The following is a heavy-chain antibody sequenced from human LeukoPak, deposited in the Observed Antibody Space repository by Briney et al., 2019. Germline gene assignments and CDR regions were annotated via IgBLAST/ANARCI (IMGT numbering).Heavy chain of an antibody. D-gene: IGHD2-2*01. V-gene: IGHV3-23*01. J-gene: IGHJ4*02. CDR1: GFTFGTYA. CDR2: ISDSGRST. Sequence: GGSLRLSCAASGFTFGTYAMTWVRQAPGKGLEWVSKISDSGRSTYYADSVKGRFTISRDNSKNTLFLQMNCLRAEDTAVYFCAKDNYGLVVPAARLEYWGQGTLVTVSS. CDR3: AKDNYGLVVPAARLEY.